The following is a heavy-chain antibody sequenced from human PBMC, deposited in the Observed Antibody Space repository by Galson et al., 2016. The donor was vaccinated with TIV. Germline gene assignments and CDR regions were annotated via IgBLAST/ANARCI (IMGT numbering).Heavy chain of an antibody. Sequence: SLRLSCAASGFTFDSYTLHWVRQTPGKGLEWVAIISHDGNNKDFADSVQGRSTISRDSSKNTVFLQMNSLRLEDTAVYYCTRDGRGNWKYVDYFDYWGQGTLVTVSS. CDR1: GFTFDSYT. CDR3: TRDGRGNWKYVDYFDY. J-gene: IGHJ4*02. D-gene: IGHD1-7*01. CDR2: ISHDGNNK. V-gene: IGHV3-30-3*01.